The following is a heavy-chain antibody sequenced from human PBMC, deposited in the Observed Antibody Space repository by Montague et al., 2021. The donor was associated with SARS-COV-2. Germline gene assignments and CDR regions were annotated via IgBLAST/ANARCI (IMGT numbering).Heavy chain of an antibody. V-gene: IGHV3-23*01. D-gene: IGHD4-17*01. CDR3: ASYGVKSPGAFDI. CDR2: IGSGVNT. CDR1: KFTFNTYA. J-gene: IGHJ3*02. Sequence: SLRLSCAASKFTFNTYAMTWVRQAPGKGLEWVSCIGSGVNTFFXXXVXGRFTISRDFSTNTVFLQMNRLRADDTAMYFCASYGVKSPGAFDIWGQGTLVTVSS.